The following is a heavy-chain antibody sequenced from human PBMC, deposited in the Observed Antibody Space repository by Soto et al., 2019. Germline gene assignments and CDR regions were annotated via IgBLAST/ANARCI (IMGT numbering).Heavy chain of an antibody. CDR2: INLGGIT. Sequence: PSETLSLTCAVHVGSFSGYYWSWIRQPPGKGLEWIGEINLGGITNYNPSLKSRVTISADTSKNQFSLKLSSVTAADTAVYYCAREPSQNGMDVWGQGTTVTVS. CDR3: AREPSQNGMDV. J-gene: IGHJ6*02. CDR1: VGSFSGYY. V-gene: IGHV4-34*01.